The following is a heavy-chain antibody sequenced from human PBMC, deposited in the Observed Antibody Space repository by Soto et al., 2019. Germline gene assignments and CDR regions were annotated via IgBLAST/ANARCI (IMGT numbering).Heavy chain of an antibody. CDR3: ARFLKWGVDTLMDDALDV. J-gene: IGHJ6*02. V-gene: IGHV3-30-3*01. D-gene: IGHD5-18*01. CDR1: GFIFSTYA. CDR2: ISDDGSNK. Sequence: QVQLVESGGGVVQPGTSLRLSCAASGFIFSTYAIHWVRQAPGKGLEWVAVISDDGSNKYYADSVKGRFTISRDNSKNTLYLQINSLRGEDTAIYYCARFLKWGVDTLMDDALDVWGQGTTVTVSS.